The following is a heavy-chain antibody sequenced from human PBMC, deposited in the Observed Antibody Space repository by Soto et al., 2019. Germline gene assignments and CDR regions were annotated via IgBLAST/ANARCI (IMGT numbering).Heavy chain of an antibody. J-gene: IGHJ5*02. V-gene: IGHV3-15*01. CDR1: GFTFSNSG. Sequence: EVQLVESGGGLVKPGGSLRLSCAASGFTFSNSGMMWVRQSPGKGLEWVGRIKSNTDGGTRDYAAPVKGRFTISRDDSKNTIYLQMSSLKTEDTAVYYCTTRFDRWGHGTLVTVSS. CDR3: TTRFDR. CDR2: IKSNTDGGTR.